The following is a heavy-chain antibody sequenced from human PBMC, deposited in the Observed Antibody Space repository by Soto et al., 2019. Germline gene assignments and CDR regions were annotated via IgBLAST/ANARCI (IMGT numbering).Heavy chain of an antibody. CDR2: ISGSGGST. CDR1: GFTFSSYA. Sequence: GGSLRLSCAASGFTFSSYAMGWVRRAPGKGLEWVSIISGSGGSTYYADSVKGRFTISRDSSKNTLYLQMNSLRAEDTAVYYCAKSDPSGSFNDYWGQGTLVTVSS. CDR3: AKSDPSGSFNDY. D-gene: IGHD6-25*01. J-gene: IGHJ4*02. V-gene: IGHV3-23*01.